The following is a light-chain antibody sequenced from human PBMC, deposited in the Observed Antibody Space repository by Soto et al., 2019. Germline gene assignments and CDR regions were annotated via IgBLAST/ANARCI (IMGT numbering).Light chain of an antibody. J-gene: IGLJ3*02. Sequence: QSVLTQPPSVSGAPGQRVTISCTGSSSNIGAGYDVNWYQQLPGTAPKLLIHGNRNRPSGVPDRVSGSKSGTSASLAITGLQDEDEADYYCQSHDSSLSGWVFGGGTKLTVL. V-gene: IGLV1-40*01. CDR1: SSNIGAGYD. CDR2: GNR. CDR3: QSHDSSLSGWV.